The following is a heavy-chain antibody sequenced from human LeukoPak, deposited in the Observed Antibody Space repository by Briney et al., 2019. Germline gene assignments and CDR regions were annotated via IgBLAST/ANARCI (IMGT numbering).Heavy chain of an antibody. J-gene: IGHJ6*02. D-gene: IGHD2-15*01. CDR3: TRHGGGSAYHYYGLDV. CDR2: IYYSGST. CDR1: GGSISSYY. V-gene: IGHV4-59*08. Sequence: SETLSLTCTVSGGSISSYYWSWIRQPPGKGLEWIGYIYYSGSTYYNPSLKSRVTISVDTSKNQFSLKLSSVTAADTAVYYCTRHGGGSAYHYYGLDVWGHGTTVTASS.